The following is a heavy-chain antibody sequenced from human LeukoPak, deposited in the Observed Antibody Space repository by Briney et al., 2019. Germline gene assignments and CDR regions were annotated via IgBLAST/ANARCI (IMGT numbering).Heavy chain of an antibody. CDR2: ITDNGFNT. Sequence: PGGSLRLSCAASGFTFSNYAMHWVRQAPEKGLEWVSSITDNGFNTYYADSVKGRFTISRDNSKNTLYLQMNSLRAEDTALYYCAKGLRGNYDHWGQGTLVTVSS. CDR3: AKGLRGNYDH. J-gene: IGHJ5*02. V-gene: IGHV3-23*01. CDR1: GFTFSNYA. D-gene: IGHD1-26*01.